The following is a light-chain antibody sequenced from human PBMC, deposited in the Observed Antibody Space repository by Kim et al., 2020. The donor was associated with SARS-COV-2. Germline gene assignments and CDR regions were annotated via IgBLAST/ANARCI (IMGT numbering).Light chain of an antibody. V-gene: IGLV3-1*01. J-gene: IGLJ1*01. Sequence: SVSPGQTASITCSGDKLGDKYACWYQQKPGQSPVLVIYQDSKRPSGIPERFSGSNSGNTATLTISGTQAMDEADYYCQAWDSSTGVFGAATPVTVL. CDR2: QDS. CDR3: QAWDSSTGV. CDR1: KLGDKY.